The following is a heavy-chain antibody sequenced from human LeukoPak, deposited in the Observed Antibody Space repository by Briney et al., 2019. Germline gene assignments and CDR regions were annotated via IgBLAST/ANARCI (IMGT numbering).Heavy chain of an antibody. CDR3: ARDSAV. D-gene: IGHD6-25*01. J-gene: IGHJ3*01. CDR1: GYTXTGYY. Sequence: ASVKVSCRASGYTXTGYYLQWVRQAPGQGLEWMGWINPNSGDTNYAQKFLGRVTVTRDTSSSTAYMDLSRLRSDDTAVYYCARDSAVWGQGTLVSVSS. CDR2: INPNSGDT. V-gene: IGHV1-2*02.